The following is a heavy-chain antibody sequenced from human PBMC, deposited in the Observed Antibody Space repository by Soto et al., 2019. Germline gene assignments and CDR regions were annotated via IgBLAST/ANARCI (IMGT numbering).Heavy chain of an antibody. CDR1: GGSISSGVYY. CDR2: IYYSGST. D-gene: IGHD1-26*01. Sequence: SETLSLTCTVSGGSISSGVYYWSWIRQPPGEGLEWIGYIYYSGSTNYNPSLKSRVTISVATSKNQSPLKLSSVTAADTAVYYCARAPPGSSRALDYWGQGTLVTVSS. J-gene: IGHJ4*02. V-gene: IGHV4-61*08. CDR3: ARAPPGSSRALDY.